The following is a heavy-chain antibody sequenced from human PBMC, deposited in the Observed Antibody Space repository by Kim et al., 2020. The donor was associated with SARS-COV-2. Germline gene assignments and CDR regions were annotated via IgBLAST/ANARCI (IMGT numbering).Heavy chain of an antibody. D-gene: IGHD3-10*01. V-gene: IGHV4-30-2*01. CDR3: VRGDYYGSDAFDI. J-gene: IGHJ3*02. Sequence: YSNPSLRSRVTISEDRSRNHFSLKVTSVTAADTAVYYCVRGDYYGSDAFDIWGQGTMVTVSS.